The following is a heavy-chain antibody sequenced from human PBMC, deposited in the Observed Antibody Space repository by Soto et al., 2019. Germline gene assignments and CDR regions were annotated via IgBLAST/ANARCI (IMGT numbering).Heavy chain of an antibody. D-gene: IGHD2-21*01. CDR1: RDGFTCCY. V-gene: IGHV1-8*02. Sequence: AEASSEACRDGFTCCYRRWLRQATGQGLEWMGWMTPYSGNTGYVRNFPGRVTMTRDNSITTAYMELSSLSSEDTDVYYCLRAPGDYYSADFSANWRHGTADPVSS. J-gene: IGHJ1*01. CDR2: MTPYSGNT. CDR3: LRAPGDYYSADFSAN.